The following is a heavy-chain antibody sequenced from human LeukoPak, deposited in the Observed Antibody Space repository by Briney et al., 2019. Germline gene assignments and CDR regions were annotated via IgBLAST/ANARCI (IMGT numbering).Heavy chain of an antibody. J-gene: IGHJ1*01. CDR2: ISYDGINE. CDR1: GFTFRNYG. D-gene: IGHD4-17*01. V-gene: IGHV3-30*03. CDR3: ATGRVDYGDYGVVKH. Sequence: GGSLRLSCEVSGFTFRNYGMNWVRQAPGKGLEWVAVISYDGINEYYVDSVKGRFTISRDNSKNSLYLQMESRTIEDTAVYYCATGRVDYGDYGVVKHWGQGTLVTVSS.